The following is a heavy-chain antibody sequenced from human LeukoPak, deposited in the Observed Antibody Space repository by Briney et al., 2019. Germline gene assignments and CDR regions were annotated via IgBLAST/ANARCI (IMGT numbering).Heavy chain of an antibody. J-gene: IGHJ5*02. Sequence: SETLSLTCAVPGYSISSGYYWGWIRQPPGKGLEWIGSIYHSGSTYYNPSLKSRVTISVDTSKNQFSLKLSSVTAADTAVYYCARDTLPAAMRSWFDPWGQGTLVTVSS. CDR1: GYSISSGYY. D-gene: IGHD2-2*01. V-gene: IGHV4-38-2*02. CDR2: IYHSGST. CDR3: ARDTLPAAMRSWFDP.